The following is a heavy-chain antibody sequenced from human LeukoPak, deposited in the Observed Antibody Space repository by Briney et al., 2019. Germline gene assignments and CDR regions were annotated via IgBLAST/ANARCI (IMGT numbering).Heavy chain of an antibody. Sequence: PGGSLRLSCAASGFTFSSYSMNWVRQAPGQGLEWVSSISSSSSYIYYADSVKGRFTLSRDNAKNSLYLQMNSLRAEDTAVYYCARDVEMATNYFDYWGQGTLVTVSS. J-gene: IGHJ4*02. CDR3: ARDVEMATNYFDY. CDR1: GFTFSSYS. CDR2: ISSSSSYI. V-gene: IGHV3-21*01. D-gene: IGHD5-24*01.